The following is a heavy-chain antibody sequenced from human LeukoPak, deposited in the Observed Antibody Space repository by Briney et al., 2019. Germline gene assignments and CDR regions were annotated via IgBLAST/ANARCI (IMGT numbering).Heavy chain of an antibody. J-gene: IGHJ3*02. Sequence: SETLSLTCAVYGGSFSGYYWSWIRQPPGKGLEWIGEINHSGSTNYNPSLKSRVTISVDTSKNQFSLKLSSVTAADTAVYYCARATTIVAHDAFDIWGQGTMVTVSS. D-gene: IGHD3-22*01. CDR3: ARATTIVAHDAFDI. V-gene: IGHV4-34*01. CDR1: GGSFSGYY. CDR2: INHSGST.